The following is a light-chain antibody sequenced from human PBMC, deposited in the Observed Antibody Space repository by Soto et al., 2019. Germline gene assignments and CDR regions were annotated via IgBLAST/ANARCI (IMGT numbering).Light chain of an antibody. V-gene: IGKV3-11*01. Sequence: EIVLTQSPATLSLSPGERATLSCRASQSVSSYLAWYQQKPGQAPRILLDDASNRATGIPARFSGSGSATDVPLTISSLEPEDLAVYYCQQLRNWPRGTFGQWTKLAIK. CDR1: QSVSSY. CDR3: QQLRNWPRGT. J-gene: IGKJ2*01. CDR2: DAS.